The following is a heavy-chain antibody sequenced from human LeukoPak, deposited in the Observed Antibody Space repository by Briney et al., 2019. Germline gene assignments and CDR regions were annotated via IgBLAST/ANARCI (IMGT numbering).Heavy chain of an antibody. CDR1: GFTFSSAW. V-gene: IGHV3-23*01. CDR2: ISDSGVST. CDR3: AKDLSSSGFRIDY. J-gene: IGHJ4*02. Sequence: GGSLRLSCAASGFTFSSAWMGWVRQAAGKGLEWVSTISDSGVSTYYADSVKGRFTISRDNSKNTLYMQMNSLRAGDTAVYYCAKDLSSSGFRIDYWGQGTLVTVSS. D-gene: IGHD6-19*01.